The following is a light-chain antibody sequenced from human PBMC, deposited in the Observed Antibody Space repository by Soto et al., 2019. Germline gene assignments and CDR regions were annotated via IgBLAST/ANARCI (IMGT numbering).Light chain of an antibody. V-gene: IGKV3-11*01. J-gene: IGKJ1*01. Sequence: EIVLTQSPATLSLSPGERATLSCRASQSVSSSLAWYQQKPGQAPRLLMYDASNRATGVPARLSGSGSGTDFTLTISSLEPEDFAVYYCQQRSNWPPTFGQGTKVEIK. CDR1: QSVSSS. CDR3: QQRSNWPPT. CDR2: DAS.